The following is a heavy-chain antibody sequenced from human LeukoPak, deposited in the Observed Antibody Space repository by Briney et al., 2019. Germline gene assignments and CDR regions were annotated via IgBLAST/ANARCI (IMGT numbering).Heavy chain of an antibody. CDR3: AREAWFDP. Sequence: GGSLRLSCAASGFTFSSYSMNWVRQAPGKGLEWVSSISSSSSYIYYACSVKGRFTISRDNAKNSLYLQMNSLRAEDTAVYYCAREAWFDPWGQGTLVTVSS. CDR2: ISSSSSYI. CDR1: GFTFSSYS. V-gene: IGHV3-21*01. J-gene: IGHJ5*02.